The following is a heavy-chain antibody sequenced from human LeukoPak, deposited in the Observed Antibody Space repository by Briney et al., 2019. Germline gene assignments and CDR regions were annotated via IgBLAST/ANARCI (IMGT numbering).Heavy chain of an antibody. D-gene: IGHD2-2*01. V-gene: IGHV4-4*07. CDR3: ARGPTRYCSSTSCKLHDY. Sequence: RASETLSLTCTVSGGSISSYYWSWIRQPAGKGLEWIGRIYTSGCTNYNPSLKSRVTMSVDTSKNQFSLKLSSVTAADTAVYYCARGPTRYCSSTSCKLHDYWGQGTLVTVSS. J-gene: IGHJ4*02. CDR1: GGSISSYY. CDR2: IYTSGCT.